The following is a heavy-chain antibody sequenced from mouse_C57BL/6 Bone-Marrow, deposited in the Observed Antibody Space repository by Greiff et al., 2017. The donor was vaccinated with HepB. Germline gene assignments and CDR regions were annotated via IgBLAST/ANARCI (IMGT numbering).Heavy chain of an antibody. Sequence: QVQLQQPGAELVMPGASVKLSCKASGYTFTSYWMHWVKQRPGQGLEWIGEIDPSDSYTNYNQKFKGKSTLTVDKSSNTAYMQLSSLTSEDSAVYYCARSAITRFAYWGQGTLVTVSA. D-gene: IGHD2-4*01. V-gene: IGHV1-69*01. CDR1: GYTFTSYW. J-gene: IGHJ3*01. CDR3: ARSAITRFAY. CDR2: IDPSDSYT.